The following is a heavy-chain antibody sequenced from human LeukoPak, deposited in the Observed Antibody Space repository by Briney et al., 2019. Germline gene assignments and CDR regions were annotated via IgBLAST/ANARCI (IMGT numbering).Heavy chain of an antibody. V-gene: IGHV3-74*01. CDR1: GLTFSSSW. CDR3: ARDAPRYCSGGSCYLGY. J-gene: IGHJ4*02. CDR2: INSDGSST. Sequence: GGSLRLSCAASGLTFSSSWMHWVRHAPGKGLVWVSSINSDGSSTRYADSVKGRFTISRDNAKNSLYLQMNSLRAEDTAVYYCARDAPRYCSGGSCYLGYWGQGTLVTVSS. D-gene: IGHD2-15*01.